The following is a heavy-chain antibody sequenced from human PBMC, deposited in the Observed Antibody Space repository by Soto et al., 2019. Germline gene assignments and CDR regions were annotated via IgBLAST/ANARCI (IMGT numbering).Heavy chain of an antibody. CDR1: GGSISSSSYY. CDR3: ARQLVGLYYYDSSGYLY. CDR2: IYYSGST. J-gene: IGHJ4*02. Sequence: SETLSLTCTVSGGSISSSSYYWGWIRQPPGKGLEWIGSIYYSGSTYYNPSLKSRVTISVDTSKNQFSLKLSSVTAADTAVYYCARQLVGLYYYDSSGYLYWGQGTLVTVSS. V-gene: IGHV4-39*01. D-gene: IGHD3-22*01.